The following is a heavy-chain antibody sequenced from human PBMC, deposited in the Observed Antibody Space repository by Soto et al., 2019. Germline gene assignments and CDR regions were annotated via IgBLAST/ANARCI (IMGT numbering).Heavy chain of an antibody. CDR3: ARDPRDIVVVVAATGFHWFDP. J-gene: IGHJ5*02. V-gene: IGHV1-18*01. CDR1: GYTFTSYG. Sequence: ASVKVSCKASGYTFTSYGISWVRQAPGQGLEWMGWISAYNGNTNYAQKLQGRVTMTTDTSTSTAYMELRSLSSDDTAVYYCARDPRDIVVVVAATGFHWFDPWGQGTLVTVSS. D-gene: IGHD2-15*01. CDR2: ISAYNGNT.